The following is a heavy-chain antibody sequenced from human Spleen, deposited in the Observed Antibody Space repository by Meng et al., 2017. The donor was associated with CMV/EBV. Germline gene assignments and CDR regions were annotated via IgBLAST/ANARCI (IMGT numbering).Heavy chain of an antibody. J-gene: IGHJ5*02. CDR2: TYYDGTT. V-gene: IGHV4-31*03. D-gene: IGHD2-15*01. CDR3: ARQTPDNWFDP. Sequence: TCTVSGGPLKSGGSSWSWIRRLPEKGLEWIGYTYYDGTTHYDWSLRSRVTISVDTSKNQFSLKLSSVTAADTAVYYCARQTPDNWFDPWGQGALVTVSS. CDR1: GGPLKSGGSS.